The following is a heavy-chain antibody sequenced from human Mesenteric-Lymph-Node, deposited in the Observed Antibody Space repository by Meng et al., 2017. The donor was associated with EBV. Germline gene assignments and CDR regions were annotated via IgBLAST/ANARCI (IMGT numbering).Heavy chain of an antibody. CDR1: GYTYIIFG. J-gene: IGHJ4*02. V-gene: IGHV1-18*01. Sequence: QVQLVQPGPEVKKPGATVKVSCKASGYTYIIFGISWVRQAPGQGLEWLGWMSANNGNTIYAQKFQGRVIMTTDRSTSTAYMEVRSLTSDDTAVYYCARDSVTSPIDYWGQGTLVTVSS. CDR2: MSANNGNT. CDR3: ARDSVTSPIDY. D-gene: IGHD4-17*01.